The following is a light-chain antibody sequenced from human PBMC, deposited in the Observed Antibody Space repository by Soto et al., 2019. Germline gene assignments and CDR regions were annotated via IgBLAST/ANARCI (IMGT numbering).Light chain of an antibody. CDR1: QSVSSN. V-gene: IGKV3-15*01. Sequence: EIILTQSPDTLSLSPGERAPLSCRASQSVSSNLAWYQQTPGQAPRLLIYGASTRATGIPARFSGSGSGTEFTLTISSLQSEDFAVYDCQQYNNWPRTFGQGTKVDIK. CDR3: QQYNNWPRT. CDR2: GAS. J-gene: IGKJ1*01.